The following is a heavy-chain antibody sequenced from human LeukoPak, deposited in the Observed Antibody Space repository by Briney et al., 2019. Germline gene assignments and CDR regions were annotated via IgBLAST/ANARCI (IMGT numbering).Heavy chain of an antibody. CDR1: GGSISSGSYY. CDR3: ASPRAERSTWYAVDY. J-gene: IGHJ4*02. CDR2: IYYSGST. D-gene: IGHD6-13*01. Sequence: SETLSLTCTVSGGSISSGSYYWSWIRQPAGKGLEWIGYIYYSGSTYYNPSLKSRVTISVDTSKNQFSLKLSSVTAADTAVYYCASPRAERSTWYAVDYWGQGTLVTVSA. V-gene: IGHV4-61*10.